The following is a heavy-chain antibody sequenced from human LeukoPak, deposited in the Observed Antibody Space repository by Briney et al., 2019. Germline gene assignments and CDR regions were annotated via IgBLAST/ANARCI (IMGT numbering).Heavy chain of an antibody. Sequence: SETLSPTCAVYGGSLSGYYWSWIRQHPGKGLEWIGYIYYSGSTHYNPSLKSRVTISVDTSKNQFSLKLSSVTAADTAVDYCASLGYNYGYVTVDYCSYMYVWGKGTAVTVS. CDR1: GGSLSGYY. J-gene: IGHJ6*03. V-gene: IGHV4-31*11. CDR2: IYYSGST. CDR3: ASLGYNYGYVTVDYCSYMYV. D-gene: IGHD5-18*01.